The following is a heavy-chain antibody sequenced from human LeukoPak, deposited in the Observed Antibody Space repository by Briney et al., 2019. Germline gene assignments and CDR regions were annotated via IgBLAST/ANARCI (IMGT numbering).Heavy chain of an antibody. CDR1: GGSISSYY. CDR2: IYYSGST. D-gene: IGHD3-16*02. Sequence: PSETLSLTCTVSGGSISSYYWSWIRQPPGKGLEWIGYIYYSGSTNYNPSLKSRVTISVDTSKNQFSLKLSSVTAADTAVYYCARDGLYPYYLDYWGQGTLVTVSS. V-gene: IGHV4-59*01. CDR3: ARDGLYPYYLDY. J-gene: IGHJ4*02.